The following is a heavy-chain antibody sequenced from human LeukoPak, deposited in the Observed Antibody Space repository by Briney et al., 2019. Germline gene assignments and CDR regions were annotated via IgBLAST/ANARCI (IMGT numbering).Heavy chain of an antibody. CDR2: ISSTDNTI. J-gene: IGHJ6*03. V-gene: IGHV3-11*04. D-gene: IGHD3-10*01. CDR1: GFTFSDYY. CDR3: ARSAVSDGYYYYYMDV. Sequence: GGSLRLSCAASGFTFSDYYMSWIRQAPGKGPEWVSYISSTDNTIYYADSVRGRFTISRDNAKNSLYLQMNSLRAEDTAVYYCARSAVSDGYYYYYMDVWGEGTTVTVSS.